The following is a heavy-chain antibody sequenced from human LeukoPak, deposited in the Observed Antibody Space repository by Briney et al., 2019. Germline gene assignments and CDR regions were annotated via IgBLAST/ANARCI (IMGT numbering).Heavy chain of an antibody. Sequence: GGSLRLSCSASGFTFSSYAMHWVRQAPGKGLEYVSAISSNGGSTYYADFVKGRFTISRDNSKNTLYLQMSSLRAEDTAVYYCVKDRGYCSSTSCYAGGDFDYWGQGTLVTVSS. CDR1: GFTFSSYA. D-gene: IGHD2-2*01. J-gene: IGHJ4*02. CDR2: ISSNGGST. CDR3: VKDRGYCSSTSCYAGGDFDY. V-gene: IGHV3-64D*06.